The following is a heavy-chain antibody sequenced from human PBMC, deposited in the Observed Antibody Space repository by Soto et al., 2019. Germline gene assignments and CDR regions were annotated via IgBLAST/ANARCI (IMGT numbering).Heavy chain of an antibody. J-gene: IGHJ4*02. V-gene: IGHV4-59*01. Sequence: TSETLSLTCSVSGVTLTSYYWSWIRQTPGKTLEWIGCIFYNGTTNYNPSLKSRVTISLDMSKNQFSLKLNSVTAEDTALYYCARGKGTHRYWGQGTLVTVS. D-gene: IGHD3-10*01. CDR1: GVTLTSYY. CDR3: ARGKGTHRY. CDR2: IFYNGTT.